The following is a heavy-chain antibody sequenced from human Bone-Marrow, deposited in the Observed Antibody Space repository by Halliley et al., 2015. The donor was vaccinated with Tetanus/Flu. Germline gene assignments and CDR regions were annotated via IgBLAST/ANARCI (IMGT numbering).Heavy chain of an antibody. CDR3: SHRAKRTES. V-gene: IGHV2-5*02. D-gene: IGHD1-1*01. Sequence: PPGKALEWLALIYWDDDKRYSPSLKSRLTITKDTSKNQVVLTMTNMDPVDTGTYFCSHRAKRTESWGQGTLVTVSS. J-gene: IGHJ4*02. CDR2: IYWDDDK.